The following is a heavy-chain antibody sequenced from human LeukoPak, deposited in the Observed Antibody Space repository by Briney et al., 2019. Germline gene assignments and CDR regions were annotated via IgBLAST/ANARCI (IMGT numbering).Heavy chain of an antibody. V-gene: IGHV2-70*11. J-gene: IGHJ5*02. Sequence: SGPTLVKPTQTLTLTCTFSGFSLSTSGMCVSWIRQPPGKALEWLARIDWDDDKYYSTSLKTRLTISKDTSKNEVVLTMTNMDPVDTATYYCARMTSGSYGKRGFDPWGQGTLVTVSP. CDR1: GFSLSTSGMC. CDR3: ARMTSGSYGKRGFDP. D-gene: IGHD3-10*01. CDR2: IDWDDDK.